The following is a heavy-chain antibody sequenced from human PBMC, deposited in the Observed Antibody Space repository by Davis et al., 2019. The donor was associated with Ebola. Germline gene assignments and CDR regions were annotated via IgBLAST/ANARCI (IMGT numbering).Heavy chain of an antibody. J-gene: IGHJ6*02. V-gene: IGHV1-2*06. CDR2: INPNSGGT. CDR1: GYTFTSYG. Sequence: ASVKVSCKASGYTFTSYGISWVRQAPGQGLEWMGRINPNSGGTNYAQKFQGRVTMTRDTSISTVYMELSRLRSDDTAVYYCARGGITMMVVPRDYYYGLDVWGQGTTVTVSS. D-gene: IGHD3-22*01. CDR3: ARGGITMMVVPRDYYYGLDV.